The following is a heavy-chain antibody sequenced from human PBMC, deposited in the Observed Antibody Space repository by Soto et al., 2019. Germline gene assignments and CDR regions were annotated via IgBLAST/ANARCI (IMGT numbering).Heavy chain of an antibody. D-gene: IGHD2-15*01. CDR1: GDSVSSNSAA. V-gene: IGHV6-1*01. J-gene: IGHJ6*02. Sequence: QVQLQQSGPGLVKPSQTLSLTCAISGDSVSSNSAAWNWIRQSPSRGLEWLGRTYYRSKWYNDYAVSVKSRITINPATSQNQFSLQLNSVPPEDTAVYYCARAHCSGGSCYLYYYYGMDVWGQGTTVTVSS. CDR3: ARAHCSGGSCYLYYYYGMDV. CDR2: TYYRSKWYN.